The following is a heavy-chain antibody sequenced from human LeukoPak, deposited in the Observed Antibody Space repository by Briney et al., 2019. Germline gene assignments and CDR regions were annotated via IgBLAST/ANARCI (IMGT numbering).Heavy chain of an antibody. J-gene: IGHJ4*02. V-gene: IGHV3-30*18. Sequence: GGSLRLSCAASGFTFSSFAMHWVRQAPGKGLEWVALISYDGANKYYADSVKGRFTISRDNSKNTLYLQMNSLRPEDTAVYYCAKGSRGSCSRTYCYPFDYWGQGTLVTVSS. CDR1: GFTFSSFA. D-gene: IGHD2-2*01. CDR3: AKGSRGSCSRTYCYPFDY. CDR2: ISYDGANK.